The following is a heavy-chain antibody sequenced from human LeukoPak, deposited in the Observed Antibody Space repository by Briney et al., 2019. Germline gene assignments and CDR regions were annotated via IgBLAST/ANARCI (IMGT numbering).Heavy chain of an antibody. Sequence: PGGSLRLSCAASGFTFSTYGMSWVRQAPGKGLEWVSAIGGSGGGTYYADSVKGRFTISRDNSKNTLYLQMNSLRAEDTAVYYCAKEIWPTVTTPGHTHFDYWGQGTLVTVSS. V-gene: IGHV3-23*01. D-gene: IGHD4-17*01. J-gene: IGHJ4*02. CDR2: IGGSGGGT. CDR1: GFTFSTYG. CDR3: AKEIWPTVTTPGHTHFDY.